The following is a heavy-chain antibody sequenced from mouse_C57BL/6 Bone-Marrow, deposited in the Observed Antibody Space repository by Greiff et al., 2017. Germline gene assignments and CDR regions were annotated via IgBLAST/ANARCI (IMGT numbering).Heavy chain of an antibody. D-gene: IGHD1-3*01. CDR2: IDPETGGT. CDR3: TRSKLVFDY. Sequence: QVQLQQSGAELVRPGASVTLSCKASGYTFTDYEMHWVQQTPVHGLEWIGAIDPETGGTAYNQKFKGKAILTADKSSSTAYMELRSLTSEASAVYYCTRSKLVFDYWGQGTTLTVSS. CDR1: GYTFTDYE. V-gene: IGHV1-15*01. J-gene: IGHJ2*01.